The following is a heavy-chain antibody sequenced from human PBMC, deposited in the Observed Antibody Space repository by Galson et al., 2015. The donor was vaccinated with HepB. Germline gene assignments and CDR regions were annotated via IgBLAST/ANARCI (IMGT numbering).Heavy chain of an antibody. CDR1: GFTFRRYA. V-gene: IGHV3-23*01. J-gene: IGHJ6*02. Sequence: SLRLSCAASGFTFRRYAMHWVRQAPGEGLEWVSAISGSGGGTYYADSVKGRFTISRDNSKNTLYLQMISLRAKDTAVYYCSKVPRDILIGSVLHYYYGMDLWGQGTTVTVSS. CDR2: ISGSGGGT. D-gene: IGHD3-9*01. CDR3: SKVPRDILIGSVLHYYYGMDL.